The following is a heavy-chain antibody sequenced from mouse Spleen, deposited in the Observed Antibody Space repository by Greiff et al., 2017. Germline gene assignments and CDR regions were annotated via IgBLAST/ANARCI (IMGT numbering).Heavy chain of an antibody. J-gene: IGHJ1*01. V-gene: IGHV1-55*01. CDR2: IYPGSGST. CDR3: ARKGMITAYWYFDV. Sequence: QVQLKQPGAELVKPGASVKMSCKASGYTFTSYWITWVKQRPGQGLEWIGDIYPGSGSTNYNEKFKSKATLTVDTSSSTAYMQLSSLTSEDSAVYYCARKGMITAYWYFDVWGAGTTVTVSS. D-gene: IGHD2-4*01. CDR1: GYTFTSYW.